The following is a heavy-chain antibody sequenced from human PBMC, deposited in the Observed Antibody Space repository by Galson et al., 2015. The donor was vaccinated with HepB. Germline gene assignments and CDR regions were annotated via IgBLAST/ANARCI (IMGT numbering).Heavy chain of an antibody. D-gene: IGHD3-22*01. J-gene: IGHJ4*02. CDR2: VSSSSIYK. CDR3: ARGRGDIGGYYAFDY. V-gene: IGHV3-21*06. Sequence: SLRLSCAASGFTFSTYSLNWVRQAPGKGLEWVLSVSSSSIYKYYADSVKGRFTISRDNAKSSLYVQMNNLRVEDTAVYYCARGRGDIGGYYAFDYWGKGALVTVSS. CDR1: GFTFSTYS.